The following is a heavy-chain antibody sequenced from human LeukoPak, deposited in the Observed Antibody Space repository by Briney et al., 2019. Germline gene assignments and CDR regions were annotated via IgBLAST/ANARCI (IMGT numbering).Heavy chain of an antibody. Sequence: GASVKVSCKASGYTFTSYDINWVRQATGRGLEWMGWMNPNSGNTGYAQKFQGRVTMTRNTYISTAYLELSSLRSEDTAVYYCARGYGLAAGTEFYDYWGQGTLVTVSS. D-gene: IGHD6-13*01. CDR3: ARGYGLAAGTEFYDY. J-gene: IGHJ4*02. CDR1: GYTFTSYD. CDR2: MNPNSGNT. V-gene: IGHV1-8*01.